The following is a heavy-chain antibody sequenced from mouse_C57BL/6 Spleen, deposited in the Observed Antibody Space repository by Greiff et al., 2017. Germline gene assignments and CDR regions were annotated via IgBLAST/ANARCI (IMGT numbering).Heavy chain of an antibody. CDR1: GYTFTSYW. CDR2: IDPSDSYT. Sequence: VKLQQPGAELVKPGASVKLSCKASGYTFTSYWMQWVKQRPGQGLEWIGEIDPSDSYTNYNQKFKGKATLTVDTSSSTAYMQLSSLTSEDSAVYYCAIYDGYFYFDYWGQGTTLTVSS. D-gene: IGHD2-3*01. V-gene: IGHV1-50*01. J-gene: IGHJ2*01. CDR3: AIYDGYFYFDY.